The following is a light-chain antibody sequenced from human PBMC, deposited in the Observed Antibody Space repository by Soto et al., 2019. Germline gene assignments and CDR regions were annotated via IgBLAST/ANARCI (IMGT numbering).Light chain of an antibody. Sequence: DIQMTQSPSTLPASVGDRVTITCRASQRIRSWLALYQQKPGKAPQLLIYDASSLESGVPSRFSGGGSGTEIILLISSREPLAFATYYCQPYKSYPKTFGQGTKVGIK. CDR1: QRIRSW. CDR2: DAS. CDR3: QPYKSYPKT. J-gene: IGKJ1*01. V-gene: IGKV1-5*01.